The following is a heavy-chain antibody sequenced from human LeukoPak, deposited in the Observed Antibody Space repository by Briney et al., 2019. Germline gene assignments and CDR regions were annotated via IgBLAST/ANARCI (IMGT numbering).Heavy chain of an antibody. V-gene: IGHV4-31*03. J-gene: IGHJ4*02. Sequence: SQTLSLTCTVSGGSISSGGYYWSWIRQHPGKGLEWIGYIYYSGSTYYNPSLKSRVTISVDTSKNQFSLKLSSVTAADTAVYYCARSDGRESYFDYWARGTLVTVSS. CDR3: ARSDGRESYFDY. CDR1: GGSISSGGYY. CDR2: IYYSGST.